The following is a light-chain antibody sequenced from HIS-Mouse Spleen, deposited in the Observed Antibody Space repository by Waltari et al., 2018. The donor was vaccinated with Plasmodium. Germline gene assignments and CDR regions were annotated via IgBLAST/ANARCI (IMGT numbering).Light chain of an antibody. CDR2: EDS. CDR3: YSTDSSGNHRV. CDR1: ALPKKY. V-gene: IGLV3-10*01. J-gene: IGLJ3*02. Sequence: SYELTQPPSVSVSPGQTARITCSGDALPKKYAYWYQQKSGQGPWLVIYEDSKRPSGIPERFSGSSSGTMATLTISGAQVEDEADYYCYSTDSSGNHRVFGGGTKLTVL.